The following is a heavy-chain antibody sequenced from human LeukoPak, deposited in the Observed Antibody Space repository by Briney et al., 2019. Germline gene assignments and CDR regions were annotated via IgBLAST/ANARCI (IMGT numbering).Heavy chain of an antibody. CDR1: GFTVSSYE. D-gene: IGHD5-12*01. CDR2: ISSSDTVK. J-gene: IGHJ4*02. CDR3: ARDWLRLGY. Sequence: GGSLRLSCAASGFTVSSYEMNWVRQAPGKGLEWVSYISSSDTVKFYADSVKGRFTISRDNAKNSLHLQMNSLRTEDTAVYFCARDWLRLGYWGQGTLVTVSS. V-gene: IGHV3-48*03.